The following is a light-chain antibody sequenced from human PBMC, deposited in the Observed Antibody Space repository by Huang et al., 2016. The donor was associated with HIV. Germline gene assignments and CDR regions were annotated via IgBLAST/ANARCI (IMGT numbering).Light chain of an antibody. V-gene: IGKV1-33*01. CDR1: QDINNY. CDR3: QQYDNSSLA. Sequence: DIQMTQSPSSLSASVGDRVTITCQASQDINNYLHWYQQKPGKAPKLLIYDASTLETGVPSRFSGSNSGTDFTFTITSLQPEDIATYYCQQYDNSSLAFGQGTRLEIK. CDR2: DAS. J-gene: IGKJ5*01.